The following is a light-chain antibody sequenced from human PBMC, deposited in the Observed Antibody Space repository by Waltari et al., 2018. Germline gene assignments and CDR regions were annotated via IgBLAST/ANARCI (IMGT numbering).Light chain of an antibody. CDR3: AAWDDSQSGRV. CDR2: RNN. J-gene: IGLJ3*02. CDR1: RSNIGSNY. V-gene: IGLV1-47*01. Sequence: QSVLPQPPSASGTPGQRVTISCSGSRSNIGSNYVYWYQQLPGTAPKLLIYRNNERPYGCPDRFSGSQSGTSASLAISGLRSEDEADYYCAAWDDSQSGRVFGGGTKVTVL.